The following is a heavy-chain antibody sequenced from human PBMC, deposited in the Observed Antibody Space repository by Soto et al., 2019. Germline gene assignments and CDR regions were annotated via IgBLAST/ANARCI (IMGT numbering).Heavy chain of an antibody. D-gene: IGHD2-8*01. CDR2: IYYHGNT. CDR3: ARDKGGAALKGSGMDV. V-gene: IGHV4-31*02. J-gene: IGHJ6*02. CDR1: GGSIGSRDYY. Sequence: QVQMRQSGPGLVKPSQTLSLKCSVSGGSIGSRDYYWSWIRQHPEKGLEWIGSIYYHGNTDYNPSLRGRPTISLDASMNEFSLKLTSVTAADTAVYYCARDKGGAALKGSGMDVWGQGTTVTVS.